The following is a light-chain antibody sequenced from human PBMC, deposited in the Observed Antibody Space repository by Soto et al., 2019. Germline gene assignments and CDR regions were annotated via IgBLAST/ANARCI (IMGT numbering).Light chain of an antibody. CDR1: SSDVGGYNY. CDR2: DVS. J-gene: IGLJ1*01. Sequence: QSALTQPRSVSGSPGQSVTISCTGTSSDVGGYNYVSWYQQHPGKAPKLMIYDVSKRPSGVPDRFSGSKSGNTASLTISGLQAVDEADYYCCSYAGSYHYVFGTGTKVTVL. CDR3: CSYAGSYHYV. V-gene: IGLV2-11*01.